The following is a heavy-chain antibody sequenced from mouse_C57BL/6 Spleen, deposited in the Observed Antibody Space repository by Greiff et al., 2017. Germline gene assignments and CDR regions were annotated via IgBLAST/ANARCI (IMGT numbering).Heavy chain of an antibody. Sequence: EVNLVESGGDLVKPGGSLKLSCAASGFTFSSYGMSWVRQTPDKRLEWVATISSGGSYTYYPDSVKGRFTLSRDHAKNTLYLQMSSLKSEDTAMYYCARHVHYYGSSLYYFDYWGQGTTLTVSS. D-gene: IGHD1-1*01. CDR3: ARHVHYYGSSLYYFDY. J-gene: IGHJ2*01. CDR1: GFTFSSYG. V-gene: IGHV5-6*01. CDR2: ISSGGSYT.